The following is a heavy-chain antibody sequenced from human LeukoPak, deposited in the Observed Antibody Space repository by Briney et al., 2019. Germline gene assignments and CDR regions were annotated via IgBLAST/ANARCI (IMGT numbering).Heavy chain of an antibody. Sequence: ASVKVSCKASGYTFTSYGISWVRQAPGQGLEWMGWISAYNGNTNYAQKLQGRVTMTTDTSTSTAYMELRSLRSDDAAVYYCARDKSRSGSRNWFDPWGQGTLVTVSS. V-gene: IGHV1-18*01. D-gene: IGHD1-26*01. CDR2: ISAYNGNT. J-gene: IGHJ5*02. CDR1: GYTFTSYG. CDR3: ARDKSRSGSRNWFDP.